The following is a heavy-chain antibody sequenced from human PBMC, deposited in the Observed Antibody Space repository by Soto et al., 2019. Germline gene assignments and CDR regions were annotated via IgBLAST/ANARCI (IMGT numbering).Heavy chain of an antibody. D-gene: IGHD3-10*02. CDR1: GGTFSSYA. CDR2: IIPVFGTA. V-gene: IGHV1-69*13. CDR3: ARSAMFGELNSADY. Sequence: SVKVSCKASGGTFSSYAISWVRQAPGQGLEWMGGIIPVFGTANYAQKFQGRVTITADESTSTAYMELSSLRSEDTAVYYCARSAMFGELNSADYWGQGTLVTVSS. J-gene: IGHJ4*02.